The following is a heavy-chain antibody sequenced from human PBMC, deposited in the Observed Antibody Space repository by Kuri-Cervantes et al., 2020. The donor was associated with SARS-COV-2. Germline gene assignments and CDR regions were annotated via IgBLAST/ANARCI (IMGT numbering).Heavy chain of an antibody. Sequence: KVSCKGSGYSFTSCWIGWVRQMPGKGLEWMGIIYPGDSDTRYSPSFQGQVTISADKSISTAYLQWSSLKASDTAMYYCARSAAPPALYYGMDVWGQGTTVTVSS. CDR1: GYSFTSCW. J-gene: IGHJ6*02. V-gene: IGHV5-51*01. CDR3: ARSAAPPALYYGMDV. CDR2: IYPGDSDT. D-gene: IGHD2-15*01.